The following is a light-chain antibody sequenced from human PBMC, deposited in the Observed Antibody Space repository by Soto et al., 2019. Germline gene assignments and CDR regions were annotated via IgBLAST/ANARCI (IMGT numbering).Light chain of an antibody. Sequence: QSALTQPRSVSGSPGQSVPISCTGTSSDVGGYNYVSWYQQHPGKAPKLMIYDVSKRPSGVPDRFSGSKSGNTASLTISGLQAEDEADYYCCSYAGSYGVFGTGTKLTVL. V-gene: IGLV2-11*01. CDR1: SSDVGGYNY. CDR2: DVS. J-gene: IGLJ1*01. CDR3: CSYAGSYGV.